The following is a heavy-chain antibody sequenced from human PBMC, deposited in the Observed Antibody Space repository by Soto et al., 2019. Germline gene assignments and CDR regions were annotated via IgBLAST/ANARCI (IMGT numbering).Heavy chain of an antibody. CDR1: GGSISSYY. CDR3: AREGGYGDYTDY. V-gene: IGHV4-59*12. Sequence: PSETLSLTCTVSGGSISSYYWSWIRQPPGKGLEWIGYIYFRGTTNYNPSLKSRVTMSADTSKNQFSLKLSSVTAADTAVYYCAREGGYGDYTDYWGQGTLVTVSS. CDR2: IYFRGTT. J-gene: IGHJ4*02. D-gene: IGHD4-17*01.